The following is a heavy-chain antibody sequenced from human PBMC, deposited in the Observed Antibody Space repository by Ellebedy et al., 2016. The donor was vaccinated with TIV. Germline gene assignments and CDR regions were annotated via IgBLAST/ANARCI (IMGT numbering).Heavy chain of an antibody. D-gene: IGHD3-10*01. CDR3: ARGYYYGSGCRD. J-gene: IGHJ4*02. Sequence: GGSLRLSXAASGFTYSSYDMHWVRQAAGKSLEWVSGVDTAGYTSYAAAVKGRFTISRDDAKNTVYLQMNSLRVEDTAVYYCARGYYYGSGCRDWGQGTLVTVSS. V-gene: IGHV3-13*01. CDR2: VDTAGYT. CDR1: GFTYSSYD.